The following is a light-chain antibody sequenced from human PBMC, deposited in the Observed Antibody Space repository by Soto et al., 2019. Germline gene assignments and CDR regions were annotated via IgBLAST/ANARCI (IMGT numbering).Light chain of an antibody. CDR1: SSDVGGYNY. CDR3: SSYTSSSIFVV. V-gene: IGLV2-14*01. CDR2: NVS. Sequence: QSALTQPASVSGSPGQSITISCTGTSSDVGGYNYVSWYQQHPGKAPKLMIYNVSNRPSGVPNRFSGSKSGNTASLTISGLQAEDEADYYCSSYTSSSIFVVFGGGTKLTVL. J-gene: IGLJ2*01.